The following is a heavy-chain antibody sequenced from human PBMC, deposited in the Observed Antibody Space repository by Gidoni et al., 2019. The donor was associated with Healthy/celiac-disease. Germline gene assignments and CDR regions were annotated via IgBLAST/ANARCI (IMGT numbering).Heavy chain of an antibody. CDR3: AKVLEAQLWPTGGYNWFDP. J-gene: IGHJ5*02. CDR2: IRGSGGST. V-gene: IGHV3-23*01. CDR1: GCTFSGYA. Sequence: EVQLLESGGGLVQPGGSLRLSCAAAGCTFSGYAMSWVRQAPGKGLAWFSAIRGSGGSTYYADSVKGRFTISSDNSKNTLYLQMNSLRAEDTAVYYCAKVLEAQLWPTGGYNWFDPWGQGTLVTVSS. D-gene: IGHD5-18*01.